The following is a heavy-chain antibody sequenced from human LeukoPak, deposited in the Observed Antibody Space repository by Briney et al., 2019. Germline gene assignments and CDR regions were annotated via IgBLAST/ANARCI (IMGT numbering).Heavy chain of an antibody. D-gene: IGHD5-18*01. Sequence: YXSWVRXAPGKGLEWVSVIYSGGSTYYADSVKGRFTISRHNSKNTLYLQMNSLRAEDTAVYYCARGFLRYRFDPWGQGTLVTVSS. CDR1: Y. J-gene: IGHJ5*02. CDR2: IYSGGST. V-gene: IGHV3-53*04. CDR3: ARGFLRYRFDP.